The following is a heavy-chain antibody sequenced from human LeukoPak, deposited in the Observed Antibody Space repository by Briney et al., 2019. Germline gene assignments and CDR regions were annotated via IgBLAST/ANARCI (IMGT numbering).Heavy chain of an antibody. V-gene: IGHV1-18*01. Sequence: ASVKVSCKASGYTFTSYDINWVRQAPGQGLEWMGWISAYNGNTNYAQKLQGRVTMTTDTSRSTAYMELRSLRSDDTAVYYCARARSYGTFGYWGQGTLVTVSS. J-gene: IGHJ4*02. D-gene: IGHD3-16*01. CDR1: GYTFTSYD. CDR3: ARARSYGTFGY. CDR2: ISAYNGNT.